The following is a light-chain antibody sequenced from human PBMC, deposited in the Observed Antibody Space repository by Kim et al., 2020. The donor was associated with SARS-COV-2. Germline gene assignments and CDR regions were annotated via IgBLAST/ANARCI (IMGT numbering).Light chain of an antibody. CDR3: NSYTNSNTLV. CDR2: DVN. J-gene: IGLJ3*02. Sequence: LSQPASVSGSRGQSVTISCTGSNSDIGDSKHVCWYQQHPGKAPKLIIYDVNNRPSGLSSRFSGSKSGNTASLTISGLQTEDEADYYCNSYTNSNTLVF. V-gene: IGLV2-14*01. CDR1: NSDIGDSKH.